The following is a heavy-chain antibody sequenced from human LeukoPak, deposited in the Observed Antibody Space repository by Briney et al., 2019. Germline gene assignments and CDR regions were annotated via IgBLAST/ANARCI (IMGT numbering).Heavy chain of an antibody. Sequence: ASVKVSCKASGYTFTGFFMHWVRQAPGQGLEXXXXXXPNIGYAYYAQKFQGRVTMTRDRSINTAYMELSRLTSDDTAVYYCARMDLDGGDSIGFDSWGQGTLVTVSS. CDR1: GYTFTGFF. CDR2: XXPNIGYA. J-gene: IGHJ5*01. D-gene: IGHD2-21*02. V-gene: IGHV1-2*02. CDR3: ARMDLDGGDSIGFDS.